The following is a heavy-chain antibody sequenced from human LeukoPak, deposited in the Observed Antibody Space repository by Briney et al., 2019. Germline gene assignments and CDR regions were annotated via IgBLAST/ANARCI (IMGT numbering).Heavy chain of an antibody. Sequence: GGSLRLSCAASGFTVSSNFMSWVRQAPGKGLEWVSLIYSGGSTYYADSVKGRFTISRDNSKNTLYLQINSLRLEDTAVYYCARRAVGGREAAACDIWGQGTMVTVSS. CDR2: IYSGGST. J-gene: IGHJ3*02. V-gene: IGHV3-53*05. CDR3: ARRAVGGREAAACDI. D-gene: IGHD4-23*01. CDR1: GFTVSSNF.